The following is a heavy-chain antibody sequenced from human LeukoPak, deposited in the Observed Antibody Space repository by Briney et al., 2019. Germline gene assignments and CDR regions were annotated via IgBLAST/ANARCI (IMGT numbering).Heavy chain of an antibody. CDR1: GFTFSSYW. D-gene: IGHD6-13*01. Sequence: GGSLRLSCAASGFTFSSYWMSWVRQAPGKGLEWVGRTRNKANSYTTEYAASVKGRFTISRDDSKNSLYLQMNSLKTEDTAVYYCARIAAAYTFDIWGQGTMVTVSS. CDR3: ARIAAAYTFDI. CDR2: TRNKANSYTT. V-gene: IGHV3-72*01. J-gene: IGHJ3*02.